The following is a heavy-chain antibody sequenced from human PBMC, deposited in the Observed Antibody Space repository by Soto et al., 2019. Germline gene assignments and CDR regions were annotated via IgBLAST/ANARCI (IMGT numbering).Heavy chain of an antibody. CDR2: INHSGST. CDR1: GGSFSGYY. V-gene: IGHV4-34*01. D-gene: IGHD5-18*01. J-gene: IGHJ4*02. CDR3: ARGVDTAMVPHFDY. Sequence: PSETLSLTCAVYGGSFSGYYWSWIRQPPGKGLEWIGEINHSGSTNYNPSLKSRVTTSVDTSKNQFSLKLSSVTAADTAVYYCARGVDTAMVPHFDYWGQGTLVTVSS.